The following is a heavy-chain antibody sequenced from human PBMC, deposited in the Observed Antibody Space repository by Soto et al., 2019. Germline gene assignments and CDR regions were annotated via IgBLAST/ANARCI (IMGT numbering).Heavy chain of an antibody. J-gene: IGHJ4*02. Sequence: GESLKISCKGSGYSFTSYWIGWVRQMPGKGLEWMGIIYPGDSDTRYSPSFQGQVTISADKSISTAYLQWSSLKASDTAMYYCARGWGQKRAYYYDSSGYAIFDYWGQGTLVTVSS. V-gene: IGHV5-51*01. D-gene: IGHD3-22*01. CDR2: IYPGDSDT. CDR3: ARGWGQKRAYYYDSSGYAIFDY. CDR1: GYSFTSYW.